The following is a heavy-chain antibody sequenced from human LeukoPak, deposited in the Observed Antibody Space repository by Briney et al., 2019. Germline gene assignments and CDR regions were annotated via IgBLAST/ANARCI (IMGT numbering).Heavy chain of an antibody. Sequence: GGSLRLSCAASGFTFDDYAMHWVRQAPGKGLEWVSGISWNSGSTGYADSVKGRFTISRDNAKNSLYLQMNSLRAEDTALYYCAKEQQLPDWFDPWGQGTLVTVSS. D-gene: IGHD6-13*01. CDR3: AKEQQLPDWFDP. CDR2: ISWNSGST. J-gene: IGHJ5*02. CDR1: GFTFDDYA. V-gene: IGHV3-9*01.